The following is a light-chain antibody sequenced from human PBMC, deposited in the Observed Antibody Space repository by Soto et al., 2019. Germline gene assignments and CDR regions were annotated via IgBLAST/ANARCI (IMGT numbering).Light chain of an antibody. CDR2: DTS. CDR1: TGAVTSGHY. V-gene: IGLV7-46*01. J-gene: IGLJ2*01. CDR3: LLSYLDGRDLV. Sequence: QAVVTQEPSLTVSPGGTVTLTCGSNTGAVTSGHYPYWFQQKPGQAPRTLIYDTSNKHSWTPARFSGSLLGGKAALTLSGAQTEDEAEYYCLLSYLDGRDLVFGGGTKLTVL.